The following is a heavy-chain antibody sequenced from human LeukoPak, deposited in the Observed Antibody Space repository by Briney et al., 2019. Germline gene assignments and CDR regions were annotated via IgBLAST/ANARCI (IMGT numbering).Heavy chain of an antibody. CDR1: GFTFSNFA. V-gene: IGHV3-23*01. CDR3: AKVGVGWVAFEY. D-gene: IGHD3-16*01. J-gene: IGHJ4*02. Sequence: GGSLRLSCAASGFTFSNFAMSWVRQAPGKGLQWVSAISDSGGGTFYADSVKGRFTISRDNSKNTLYLQMNSLRAEDTAVYYCAKVGVGWVAFEYWGQGALVTISS. CDR2: ISDSGGGT.